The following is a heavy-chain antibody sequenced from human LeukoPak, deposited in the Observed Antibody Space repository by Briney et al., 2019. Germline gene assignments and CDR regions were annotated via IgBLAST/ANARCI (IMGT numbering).Heavy chain of an antibody. CDR3: ARSRSGSKKDAFDI. D-gene: IGHD3-22*01. Sequence: PGGSLRLSCAASGFTVSSSYMTWVRQAPGKGLEWVSLIYSGGTTFYADSVKARFTIYRDSSKNTLYLQMNSLRADDTAVYYCARSRSGSKKDAFDIWGQGTTVTVSS. J-gene: IGHJ3*02. CDR2: IYSGGTT. CDR1: GFTVSSSY. V-gene: IGHV3-53*01.